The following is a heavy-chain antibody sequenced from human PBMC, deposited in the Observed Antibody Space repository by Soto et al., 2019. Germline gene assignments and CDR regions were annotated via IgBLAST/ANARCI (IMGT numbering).Heavy chain of an antibody. CDR2: IDPYDTGI. J-gene: IGHJ5*02. D-gene: IGHD6-13*01. CDR1: GFAFSSEW. Sequence: QPVGSLRLSCAASGFAFSSEWMHWVRQAPGKGLVWVSRIDPYDTGITYADSVKGRFTISRDNSKNTLYLQMNSLRAEDTAVYYCAKAVGIAQYNWFDPWGQGTLVTVSS. V-gene: IGHV3-74*01. CDR3: AKAVGIAQYNWFDP.